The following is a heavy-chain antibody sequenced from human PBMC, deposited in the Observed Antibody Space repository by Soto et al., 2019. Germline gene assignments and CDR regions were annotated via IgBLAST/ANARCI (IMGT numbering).Heavy chain of an antibody. V-gene: IGHV3-23*01. D-gene: IGHD6-19*01. CDR1: GFTVSSSYA. J-gene: IGHJ3*02. CDR3: AKTTDGWFSAFEI. CDR2: ISGSGTTA. Sequence: GGSLRLSCAASGFTVSSSYAMSWVRQAPGKGLEWVSAISGSGTTAYYADSVKGRFIFSRDNPKNTMYLQMNSLRAEDTAVYFCAKTTDGWFSAFEIWGQGTVVTVSS.